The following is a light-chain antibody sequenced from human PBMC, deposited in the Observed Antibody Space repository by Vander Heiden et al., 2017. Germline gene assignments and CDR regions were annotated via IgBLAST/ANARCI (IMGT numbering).Light chain of an antibody. Sequence: QMTQSPSSLSASVGDRVTITCRASQSISSYLNWYQQKPGKAPKLLIYAASSLQSGVPSRFSGSGSGTDFTLTISSLQPEDFATYYCQQSYSTLYTFGQGTRLEIK. CDR2: AAS. CDR3: QQSYSTLYT. J-gene: IGKJ5*01. CDR1: QSISSY. V-gene: IGKV1-39*01.